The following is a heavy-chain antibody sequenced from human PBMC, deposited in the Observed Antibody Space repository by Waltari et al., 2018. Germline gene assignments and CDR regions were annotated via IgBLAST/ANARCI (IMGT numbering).Heavy chain of an antibody. D-gene: IGHD4-17*01. CDR3: AREPTEIYYYYMDV. V-gene: IGHV3-7*01. Sequence: EVQLVESGGGLVQPGGSLRLSCAASGFTFSSYWMSWVRQAPGKGLEWVANIKQDGSEKYYVDSAKGRFTISRDNAKNSLYLQMNSLRAEDTAVYYCAREPTEIYYYYMDVWGKGTTVTVSS. CDR1: GFTFSSYW. CDR2: IKQDGSEK. J-gene: IGHJ6*03.